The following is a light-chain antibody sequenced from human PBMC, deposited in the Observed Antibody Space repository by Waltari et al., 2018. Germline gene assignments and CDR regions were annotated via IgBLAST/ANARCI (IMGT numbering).Light chain of an antibody. CDR2: GAS. Sequence: EIVLTKSPGTLSLSPGERATLSCRASQSVSSSYLAWYQQKPGQAPRLLIYGASSRATGIQDRFSGSGSGTDFTLTISRLEPEDFAEYYCQQYGSSPALTFGGGTKVEIK. J-gene: IGKJ4*01. CDR3: QQYGSSPALT. V-gene: IGKV3-20*01. CDR1: QSVSSSY.